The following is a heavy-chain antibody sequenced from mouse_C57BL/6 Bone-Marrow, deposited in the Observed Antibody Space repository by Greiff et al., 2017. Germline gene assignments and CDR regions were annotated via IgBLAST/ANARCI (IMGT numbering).Heavy chain of an antibody. V-gene: IGHV1-12*01. D-gene: IGHD1-1*01. Sequence: QVQLQQSGAELVRPGASVKMSCKASGYTFTSCNMHWVKQTPRQSMEWSGAIYPGNGDNSYNLKFKGKATLTVDKSSSTAYMQLSSLTSEDTAVYFCARYRTTRGYFDYWGQGTTLTVSS. J-gene: IGHJ2*01. CDR1: GYTFTSCN. CDR2: IYPGNGDN. CDR3: ARYRTTRGYFDY.